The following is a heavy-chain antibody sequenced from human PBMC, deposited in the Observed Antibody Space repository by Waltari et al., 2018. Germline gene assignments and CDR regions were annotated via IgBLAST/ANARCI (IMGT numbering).Heavy chain of an antibody. J-gene: IGHJ6*02. CDR1: GGTFSSST. V-gene: IGHV1-69*08. D-gene: IGHD6-19*01. CDR3: ARDPAAGTYGRDV. Sequence: VQLVQSGAELKTPGSSVKVSCKPSGGTFSSSTINWVRQAPGQGLGVMGRIVPITGRTTYPQMFQGRVTITADKSTSTAYMELSSLRSEDTTIYYCARDPAAGTYGRDVWGQGTTVTVSS. CDR2: IVPITGRT.